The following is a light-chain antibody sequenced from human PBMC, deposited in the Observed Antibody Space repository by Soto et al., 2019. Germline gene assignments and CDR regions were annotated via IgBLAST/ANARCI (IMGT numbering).Light chain of an antibody. CDR2: AAS. CDR3: QQYYSYGT. J-gene: IGKJ2*02. V-gene: IGKV1-8*01. CDR1: QGISSY. Sequence: AIRMTQSPSSFSASTGDRVTITCRASQGISSYLAWYQQKPGKAPKLLIYAASTLQSGVPSRFSGSGSGTDFTFTISCLQSEDFVTYYCQQYYSYGTFGQGTKLEIK.